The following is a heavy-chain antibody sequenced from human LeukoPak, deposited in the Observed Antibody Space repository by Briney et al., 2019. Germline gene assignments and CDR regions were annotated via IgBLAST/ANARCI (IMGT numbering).Heavy chain of an antibody. D-gene: IGHD3-16*02. CDR1: GFTFSSYA. CDR2: ISGSGGST. V-gene: IGHV3-23*01. Sequence: GGSLRLSCAASGFTFSSYAMSWVRQAPGKGLEWVSAISGSGGSTYYADSVKGRFTISRDNSKNTLYLQMNSLRAEDTAVYYCATTRRRVTFGGVIGHDAFDIWGQGTMVTVSS. J-gene: IGHJ3*02. CDR3: ATTRRRVTFGGVIGHDAFDI.